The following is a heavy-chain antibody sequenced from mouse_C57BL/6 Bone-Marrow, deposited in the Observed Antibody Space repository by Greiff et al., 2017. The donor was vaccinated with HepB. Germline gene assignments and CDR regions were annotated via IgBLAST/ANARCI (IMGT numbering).Heavy chain of an antibody. CDR3: TVITTVVATDWYFDV. Sequence: EVQLQQSGAELVRPGASVKLSCTASGFNIKDDYMHWVKQRPEQGLEWIGWIDPENGDTEYASKFQGKATITAVTSSNTAYLQLSSLTSEDTAVYYCTVITTVVATDWYFDVWGTGTTVTVSS. CDR2: IDPENGDT. V-gene: IGHV14-4*01. D-gene: IGHD1-1*01. J-gene: IGHJ1*03. CDR1: GFNIKDDY.